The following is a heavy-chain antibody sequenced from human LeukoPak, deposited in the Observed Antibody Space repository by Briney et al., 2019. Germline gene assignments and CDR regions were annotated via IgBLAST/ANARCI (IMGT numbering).Heavy chain of an antibody. CDR3: ARGEDIVVVPAVGNWFDP. V-gene: IGHV1-2*02. CDR1: GYTFTGYY. CDR2: INPNSCGT. D-gene: IGHD2-2*01. Sequence: ASVKVSCKASGYTFTGYYMHWVRQAPGQGLEWMGWINPNSCGTNYAQKFQGRVNMTRDTAIGTAYMELSRLRSDDTAVYYCARGEDIVVVPAVGNWFDPWGQGTLVTVSS. J-gene: IGHJ5*02.